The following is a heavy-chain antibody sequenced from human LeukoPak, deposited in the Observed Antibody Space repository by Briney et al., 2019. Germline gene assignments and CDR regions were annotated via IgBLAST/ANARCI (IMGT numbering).Heavy chain of an antibody. CDR3: ARDGWKMGRYCSGGSCYWPTEDYYYYYYMDV. CDR2: ISSSSSYI. D-gene: IGHD2-15*01. V-gene: IGHV3-21*01. Sequence: GGSLRLSCAASGFTFSSYSMNWVRQAPGKGLEWVSSISSSSSYIYYADSVKGRFTISRDNAKNSLYLQMNSLRAEDTAVYYCARDGWKMGRYCSGGSCYWPTEDYYYYYYMDVWGKGTTVTVSS. J-gene: IGHJ6*03. CDR1: GFTFSSYS.